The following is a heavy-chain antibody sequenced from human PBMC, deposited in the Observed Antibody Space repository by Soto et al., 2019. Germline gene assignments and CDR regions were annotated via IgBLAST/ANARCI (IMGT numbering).Heavy chain of an antibody. CDR2: ISAYNGNT. CDR1: GYNFTSYG. J-gene: IGHJ4*02. D-gene: IGHD5-18*01. Sequence: QVQLVQSGAEVKKPGASVKVSCKASGYNFTSYGISWVRQAPGQGLEWMGLISAYNGNTNYAQKLQGRITMTTDTSTITAYMELRSLRSDATAVYYCARTEGGAMAFDDWGQGTLVTVSS. CDR3: ARTEGGAMAFDD. V-gene: IGHV1-18*01.